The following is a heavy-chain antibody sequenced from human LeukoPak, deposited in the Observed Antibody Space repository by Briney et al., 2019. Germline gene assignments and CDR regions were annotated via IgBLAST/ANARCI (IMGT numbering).Heavy chain of an antibody. V-gene: IGHV3-30*18. D-gene: IGHD6-13*01. CDR2: ISYDGSNK. CDR3: AKGGPPQYGSSWLEYNFDY. CDR1: GFTFSSYG. J-gene: IGHJ4*02. Sequence: GGSLRLSCAASGFTFSSYGMHWVRQAPGKGLEWVAVISYDGSNKYYADSVKGRFTISRDNSKNTLYLQMNSLRAEDTAVYYCAKGGPPQYGSSWLEYNFDYWGQGTLVTVSS.